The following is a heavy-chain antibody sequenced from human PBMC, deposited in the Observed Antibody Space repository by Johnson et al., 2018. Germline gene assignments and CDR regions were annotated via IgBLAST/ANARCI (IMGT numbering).Heavy chain of an antibody. CDR3: ACERDALDI. CDR2: IKLDGSEK. J-gene: IGHJ3*02. CDR1: GFTFSFYW. Sequence: VQLVESGGGLVQPGGSLRLSCAASGFTFSFYWMSWVRQAPGKGLEWVANIKLDGSEKYYVDSVKGRFSISRDNAKDSLYVQMNSLGPEDAAVYYCACERDALDIWGQGTMVTVSS. V-gene: IGHV3-7*01.